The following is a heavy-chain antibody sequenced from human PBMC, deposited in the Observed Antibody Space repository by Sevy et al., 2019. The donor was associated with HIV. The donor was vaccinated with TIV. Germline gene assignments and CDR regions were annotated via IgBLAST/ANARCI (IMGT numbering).Heavy chain of an antibody. V-gene: IGHV3-7*01. D-gene: IGHD2-2*01. J-gene: IGHJ1*01. CDR1: GLTFSSYW. Sequence: GGSLRLSCAASGLTFSSYWMTWVRQAPGKGLEWVAYINQGGSQEYYVDSVKGRFTISRDNAKNSLYLQMNSLRAEDTAVYYCTSILPAGVPAEYFQHWGQSTLVTVSS. CDR2: INQGGSQE. CDR3: TSILPAGVPAEYFQH.